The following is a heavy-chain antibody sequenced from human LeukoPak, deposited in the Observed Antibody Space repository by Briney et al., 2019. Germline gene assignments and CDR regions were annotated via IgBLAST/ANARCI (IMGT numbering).Heavy chain of an antibody. CDR3: ARRGIAAAGYDY. CDR1: GGSISNYY. V-gene: IGHV4-59*08. Sequence: SETLSLTCTVSGGSISNYYWSWIRQPPGKGLEWIGYIYYSGTTNYNTSLKSRVTILVDTSKNQFSLNLSSVTAADTAVYYCARRGIAAAGYDYWGQGTLVTVSS. CDR2: IYYSGTT. J-gene: IGHJ4*02. D-gene: IGHD6-13*01.